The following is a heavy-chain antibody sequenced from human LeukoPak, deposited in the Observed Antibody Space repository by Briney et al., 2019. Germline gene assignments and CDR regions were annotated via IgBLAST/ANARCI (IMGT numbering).Heavy chain of an antibody. Sequence: GGSLRLSCAASGFTFSSYGMHWVRQAPGKGLEWVALISNDAGNYYYADSVKGRFTICRDNTKNTLYLQMNSLRAEDTAVYFCAKDRRLYDILTPFDYWGQGTLVTVSS. CDR3: AKDRRLYDILTPFDY. CDR2: ISNDAGNY. V-gene: IGHV3-30*18. CDR1: GFTFSSYG. D-gene: IGHD3-9*01. J-gene: IGHJ4*02.